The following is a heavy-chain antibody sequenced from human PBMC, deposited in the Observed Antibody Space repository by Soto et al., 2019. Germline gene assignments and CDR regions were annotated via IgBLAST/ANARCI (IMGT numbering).Heavy chain of an antibody. J-gene: IGHJ4*02. CDR3: ARGVYAGGRDDY. CDR2: IIPIFGTA. D-gene: IGHD2-15*01. V-gene: IGHV1-69*06. CDR1: GGTFSSYA. Sequence: SVKVSFKASGGTFSSYAISWVRQAPGQGLEWMGGIIPIFGTANYAQKFQGRVTITADKSTSTAYMELSSLRSEDTAVYYCARGVYAGGRDDYWGQGTLVTVSS.